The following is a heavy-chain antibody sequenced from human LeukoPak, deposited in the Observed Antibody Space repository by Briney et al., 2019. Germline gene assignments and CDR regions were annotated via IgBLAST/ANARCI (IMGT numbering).Heavy chain of an antibody. Sequence: GGSLRLSCAASGFTVSNNYMSWVRQAPGKGLEWVPVIYSDGSTYFADSVKGRFTISKDNAKNSLYLQMNSLRAEDTALYHCARNNGMDVWGQGTTVIVSS. CDR3: ARNNGMDV. CDR2: IYSDGST. CDR1: GFTVSNNY. J-gene: IGHJ6*02. V-gene: IGHV3-53*01.